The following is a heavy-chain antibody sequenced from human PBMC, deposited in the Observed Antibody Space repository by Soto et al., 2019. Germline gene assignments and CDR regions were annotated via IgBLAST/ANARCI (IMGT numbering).Heavy chain of an antibody. D-gene: IGHD3-22*01. J-gene: IGHJ4*02. CDR3: ARRGSGYYPKIDY. Sequence: SETLSLTCAVDGGSFSGYYWSWIRQPPGKGLEWIGEINHSGSTNYNPSLKSRVTISVDTSKNQFSLKLSSVTAADTAVYYCARRGSGYYPKIDYWGQGTLVTVSS. CDR2: INHSGST. V-gene: IGHV4-34*01. CDR1: GGSFSGYY.